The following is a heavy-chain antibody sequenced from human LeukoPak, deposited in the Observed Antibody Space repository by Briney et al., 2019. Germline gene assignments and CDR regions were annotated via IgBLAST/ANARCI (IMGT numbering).Heavy chain of an antibody. V-gene: IGHV4-61*02. CDR3: ARDYCGGDCYLDNWFDP. CDR2: IYTSGST. CDR1: GGSISSGSYY. J-gene: IGHJ5*02. Sequence: SETLSLTCTVSGGSISSGSYYWSWIRQPPGKGLEWIGRIYTSGSTSYNPSLKSRATISVDTSKNQFSLKLSSVTAADTAVYYCARDYCGGDCYLDNWFDPWGQGTLVTVSS. D-gene: IGHD2-21*01.